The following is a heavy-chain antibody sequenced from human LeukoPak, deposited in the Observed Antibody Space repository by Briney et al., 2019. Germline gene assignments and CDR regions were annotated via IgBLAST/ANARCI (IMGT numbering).Heavy chain of an antibody. CDR3: ARLRPMGGSFPDSFDI. D-gene: IGHD1-26*01. V-gene: IGHV4-4*07. Sequence: SETLSLTCTVSGGSISYYYWSWIRQPAGKGLEWIGRIYTSGSTNYNSSLKSRLTMSVDTSKNQFSLKLSSVTAADTAVYYCARLRPMGGSFPDSFDIWGQGTMVTVSS. CDR1: GGSISYYY. CDR2: IYTSGST. J-gene: IGHJ3*02.